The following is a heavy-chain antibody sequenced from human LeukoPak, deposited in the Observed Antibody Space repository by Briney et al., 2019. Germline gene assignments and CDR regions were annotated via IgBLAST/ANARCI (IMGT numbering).Heavy chain of an antibody. D-gene: IGHD2-8*01. CDR1: GVSITTSTYY. CDR3: AALYPPLDAFDI. CDR2: IFYSGIT. J-gene: IGHJ3*02. V-gene: IGHV4-39*07. Sequence: SETLSLTCTVSGVSITTSTYYWAWIRQPPGEGLEYIGGIFYSGITYYSPSLKSRVTISVDTSKNQFSLKLSSVTAADTAVYYCAALYPPLDAFDIWGQGTMVTVSS.